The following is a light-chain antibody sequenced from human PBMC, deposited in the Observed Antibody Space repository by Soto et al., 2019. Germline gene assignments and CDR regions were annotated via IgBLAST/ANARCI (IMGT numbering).Light chain of an antibody. CDR2: SAS. CDR1: QGIRND. CDR3: VQLNSYPIT. J-gene: IGKJ4*01. V-gene: IGKV1-17*01. Sequence: DIQMTQSPSSLSASVGDRVTITCRASQGIRNDLGWYQQKPGKAPKHLIYSASSLQSGVASRFSGSGSGIEFTLTSSSLKPEDFATYYCVQLNSYPITIGGGTKVEI.